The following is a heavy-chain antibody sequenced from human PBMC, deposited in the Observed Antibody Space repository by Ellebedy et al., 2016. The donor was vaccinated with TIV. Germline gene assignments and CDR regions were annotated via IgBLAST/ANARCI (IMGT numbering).Heavy chain of an antibody. J-gene: IGHJ6*04. V-gene: IGHV4-4*02. D-gene: IGHD3-9*01. CDR2: VYHVGYT. CDR3: ANQYYDFLTADSGVDV. CDR1: GASITDHFY. Sequence: GSLRLSCSVSGASITDHFYWSWVRQPPGRGLEWIGDVYHVGYTNYNPSLRSRLSISVDTSRDQFSLTLTSVTAADTAVYYCANQYYDFLTADSGVDVWGKGTTVTVSS.